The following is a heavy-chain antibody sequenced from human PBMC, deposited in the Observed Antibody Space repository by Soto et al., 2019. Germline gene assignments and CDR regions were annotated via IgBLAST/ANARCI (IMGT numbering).Heavy chain of an antibody. V-gene: IGHV3-23*01. D-gene: IGHD3-22*01. Sequence: LSCAASGFTFSSYAMSWVRQAPGKGLEWVSAISGSGGSTYYADSVKGRFTISRDNSKNTLYLQMNSLRAEDTAVYYCAKDTYYYDSSGYYFGYWGQGTLVTVSS. CDR1: GFTFSSYA. CDR2: ISGSGGST. J-gene: IGHJ4*02. CDR3: AKDTYYYDSSGYYFGY.